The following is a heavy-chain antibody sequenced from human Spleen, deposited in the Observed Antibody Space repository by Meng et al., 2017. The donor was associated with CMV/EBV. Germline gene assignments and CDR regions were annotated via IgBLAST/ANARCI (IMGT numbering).Heavy chain of an antibody. CDR3: AGSIDY. J-gene: IGHJ4*02. CDR1: GFTFSSYS. V-gene: IGHV3-21*01. CDR2: ISSSGSYI. Sequence: GSLRLSCAASGFTFSSYSMDWVRQAPGKGLEWVSSISSSGSYINYADSLKGRFTISRDNAKKSLYLQMNSLRAEDTAVYYCAGSIDYWGQGTRVTVSS.